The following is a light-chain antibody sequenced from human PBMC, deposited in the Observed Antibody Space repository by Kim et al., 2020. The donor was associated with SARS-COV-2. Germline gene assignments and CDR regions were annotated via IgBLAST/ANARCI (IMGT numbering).Light chain of an antibody. CDR3: QQYDTYST. J-gene: IGKJ2*01. CDR2: YAS. CDR1: QSINSW. Sequence: DIQMTQSPSTLSASVGDRVTITCRASQSINSWLAWYQQKPGKAPKLLISYASYLEGGVPSRFSGSGSGTEFTLTISSLQPDDFATYYSQQYDTYSTFGQGTKLEI. V-gene: IGKV1-5*01.